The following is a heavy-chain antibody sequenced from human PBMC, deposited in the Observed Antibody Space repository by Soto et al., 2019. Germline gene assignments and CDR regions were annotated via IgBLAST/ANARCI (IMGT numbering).Heavy chain of an antibody. CDR3: ARLAPPGWFDL. Sequence: QITLKESGPTLVKPTQTLTLTCTFSGFSLSTSGVGVAWIRQPPGKALEWLALIYWNDHKRYRSSLKRRLTITNDTSKNQVVLTMTNMDPVDPATYYCARLAPPGWFDLGGQGTLVTVSS. CDR2: IYWNDHK. J-gene: IGHJ5*02. V-gene: IGHV2-5*01. CDR1: GFSLSTSGVG. D-gene: IGHD1-1*01.